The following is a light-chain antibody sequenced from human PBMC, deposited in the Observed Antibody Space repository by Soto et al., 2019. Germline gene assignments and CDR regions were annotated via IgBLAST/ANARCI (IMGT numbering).Light chain of an antibody. CDR1: SSDVGDYNY. J-gene: IGLJ1*01. Sequence: QSALTQPASVSGSPGQSITISCTGTSSDVGDYNYVSWYQQHPGKAPKLMIYEVSNRPSGVSNRFSGSKSGNTASLTISGLQAEDEADYYCSSSTTSSTLVFGTGTKVTVL. CDR3: SSSTTSSTLV. CDR2: EVS. V-gene: IGLV2-14*01.